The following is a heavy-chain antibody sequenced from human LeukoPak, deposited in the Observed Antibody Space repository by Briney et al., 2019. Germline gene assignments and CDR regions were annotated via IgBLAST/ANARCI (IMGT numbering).Heavy chain of an antibody. Sequence: SETLSLTCTVSGGSISSYYWSWIRQPPGKGLEWIGYIYYSGSTNYNPSLKSRVTISVDTSKNQFSLKLSSVTAADTAVYYCARSQGRPPYYYYGMDVWGQGTTVTVSS. J-gene: IGHJ6*02. CDR2: IYYSGST. CDR1: GGSISSYY. CDR3: ARSQGRPPYYYYGMDV. V-gene: IGHV4-59*08. D-gene: IGHD1-1*01.